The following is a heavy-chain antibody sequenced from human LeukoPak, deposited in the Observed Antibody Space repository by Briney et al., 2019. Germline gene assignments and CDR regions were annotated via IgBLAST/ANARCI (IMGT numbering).Heavy chain of an antibody. CDR1: GGSISGSNYY. J-gene: IGHJ4*02. Sequence: SETLSLTCTVSGGSISGSNYYWGRIRQPPGKGLEWIGSIYYSGSTYYNPSLKSRVTISVDTSKNQFSLKLNSVTAADTAVYYCARESYSSAWFFNYWGQGTLVTVSS. CDR3: ARESYSSAWFFNY. CDR2: IYYSGST. V-gene: IGHV4-39*02. D-gene: IGHD6-19*01.